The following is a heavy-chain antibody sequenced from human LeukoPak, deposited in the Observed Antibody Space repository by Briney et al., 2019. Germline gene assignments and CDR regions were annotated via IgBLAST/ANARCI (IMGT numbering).Heavy chain of an antibody. Sequence: PGGSLRLSCAASGLTFRSYSMNWVRQAPGKGLEWVSYISSFSGTIDYADSVKGRFTISRDNAQNSLYLQMNSLRAEDTAVYFCAKDRLGGPYFFHYWGQGTLVTVSS. CDR1: GLTFRSYS. J-gene: IGHJ4*02. D-gene: IGHD3-16*01. CDR3: AKDRLGGPYFFHY. CDR2: ISSFSGTI. V-gene: IGHV3-48*01.